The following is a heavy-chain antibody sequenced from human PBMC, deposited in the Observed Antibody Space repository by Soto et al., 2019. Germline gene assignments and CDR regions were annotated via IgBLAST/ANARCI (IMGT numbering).Heavy chain of an antibody. CDR2: IIPIFGTA. V-gene: IGHV1-69*06. D-gene: IGHD3-9*01. CDR3: ARAVNFDWLLNPNYYYYGMDV. CDR1: GGTFSSYA. J-gene: IGHJ6*02. Sequence: ASVKVSCKASGGTFSSYAISWVRQAPGQGLEWMGGIIPIFGTANYAQKFQGRVTITADKSTSTAYMELSSLRSEDTAVYYCARAVNFDWLLNPNYYYYGMDVWGQGTTVTVSS.